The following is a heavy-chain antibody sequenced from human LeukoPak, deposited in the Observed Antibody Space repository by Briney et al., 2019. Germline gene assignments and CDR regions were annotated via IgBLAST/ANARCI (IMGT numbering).Heavy chain of an antibody. CDR2: INPNSGGT. V-gene: IGHV1-2*02. CDR3: ARDSFLMVRGVIIPPLDY. CDR1: GYTFTGYY. D-gene: IGHD3-10*01. J-gene: IGHJ4*02. Sequence: ASVKVSCKASGYTFTGYYMHWVRQAPAQGLEWMGWINPNSGGTNYAQKFQGRVTMTRDTSISTAYMELSRLRSDDTAVYYCARDSFLMVRGVIIPPLDYWGQGTLVTVSS.